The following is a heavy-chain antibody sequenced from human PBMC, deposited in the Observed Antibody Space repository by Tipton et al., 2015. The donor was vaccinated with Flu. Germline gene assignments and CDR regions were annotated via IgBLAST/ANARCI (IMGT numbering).Heavy chain of an antibody. D-gene: IGHD2-2*01. Sequence: LRLSCAVYGGSFSGYYWSWIRQPPGQGLGWIGEINHSGSTNYNPSLKSRVTISVDTSKNQFSLKLSSVTAADTAVYYCARDDRVVVVPAAMGFLYGMDVWGQGTRVTVCS. V-gene: IGHV4-34*01. CDR2: INHSGST. CDR3: ARDDRVVVVPAAMGFLYGMDV. J-gene: IGHJ6*02. CDR1: GGSFSGYY.